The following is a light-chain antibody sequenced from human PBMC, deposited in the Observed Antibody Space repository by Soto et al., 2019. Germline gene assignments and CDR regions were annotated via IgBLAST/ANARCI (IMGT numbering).Light chain of an antibody. CDR1: SSDVGSYNL. J-gene: IGLJ1*01. Sequence: QSALTQPASVSGSPGQSITISCTGTSSDVGSYNLVSWYQQHPGKAPKLMIYEGNKRPSGVSNRFSGSKSANTASLTISGLKTEDEVDYYCCSYAGTNTFVFGTGTKVTVL. V-gene: IGLV2-23*01. CDR2: EGN. CDR3: CSYAGTNTFV.